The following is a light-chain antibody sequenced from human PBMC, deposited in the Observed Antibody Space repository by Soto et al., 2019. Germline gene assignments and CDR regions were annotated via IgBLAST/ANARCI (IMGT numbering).Light chain of an antibody. CDR3: QQYGSSPYT. J-gene: IGKJ2*01. CDR1: QSVSSSY. V-gene: IGKV3-20*01. CDR2: GAS. Sequence: EIVLTQSPGTLSLSPGERATLSCRASQSVSSSYLAWYQQKPGHAPRLLIYGASSRATGIPVMFSGSGSGTVFPLTISRLEPEYFAVYYCQQYGSSPYTFGQGTKLEIK.